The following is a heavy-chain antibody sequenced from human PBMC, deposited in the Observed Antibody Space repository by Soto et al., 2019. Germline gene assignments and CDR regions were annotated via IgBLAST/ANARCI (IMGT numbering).Heavy chain of an antibody. CDR2: ISGSGDTK. CDR1: GFTFSSCS. CDR3: AKYCSSDVCFDY. Sequence: GGSLRLSCASSGFTFSSCSMNWVRQAPGKGLEWVSFISGSGDTKYYADSVKGRFTISRDNAKNSLYLQMSSLRDEDTAAYYCAKYCSSDVCFDYWGQGTLVTVSS. V-gene: IGHV3-48*02. J-gene: IGHJ4*02. D-gene: IGHD2-8*01.